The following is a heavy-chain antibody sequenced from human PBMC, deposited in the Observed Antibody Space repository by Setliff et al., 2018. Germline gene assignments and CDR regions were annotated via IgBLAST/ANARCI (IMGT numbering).Heavy chain of an antibody. CDR3: ARDCSAGICQVDY. J-gene: IGHJ4*02. CDR2: IYPGDSDT. V-gene: IGHV5-51*01. CDR1: GYSFTSHW. D-gene: IGHD2-15*01. Sequence: GESLTISCKGFGYSFTSHWIGWVRQMPGKGLEWMGIIYPGDSDTRYSPSFQGQVTISADKSISTAYLQWSSLRASDTATYYCARDCSAGICQVDYWGQGTPVTVS.